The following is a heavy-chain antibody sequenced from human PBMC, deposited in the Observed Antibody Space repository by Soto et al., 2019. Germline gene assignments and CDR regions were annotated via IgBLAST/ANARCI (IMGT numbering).Heavy chain of an antibody. Sequence: QVQLVESGGGVVQPGRSLRLSCAASGFTFSSYGMHWVRQAPGKGLEWVAVISYDGSNKYYADSVKGRFTISRDNSKNTLYLQMNSLRAEDTAVYYCARRLYGCIDYWGQGTLVTVSS. J-gene: IGHJ4*02. CDR3: ARRLYGCIDY. CDR2: ISYDGSNK. CDR1: GFTFSSYG. D-gene: IGHD4-17*01. V-gene: IGHV3-30*03.